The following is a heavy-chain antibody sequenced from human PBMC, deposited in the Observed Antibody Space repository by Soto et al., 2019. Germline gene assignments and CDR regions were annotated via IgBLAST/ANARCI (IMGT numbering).Heavy chain of an antibody. CDR1: GGSVSSGSYY. J-gene: IGHJ4*02. D-gene: IGHD1-26*01. CDR3: AREASGSYAY. Sequence: QVQLQESGPGLVKPSETLSLTYTVSGGSVSSGSYYWSWIRQPPGKGLEWIGYIYYSGSTNYNPSLKSRVTISVDTSKNQFSLKLSSVTAADTAVYYCAREASGSYAYWGQGTLVTVSS. V-gene: IGHV4-61*01. CDR2: IYYSGST.